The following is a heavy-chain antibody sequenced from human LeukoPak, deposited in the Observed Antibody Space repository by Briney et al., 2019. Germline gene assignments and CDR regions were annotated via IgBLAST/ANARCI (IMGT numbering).Heavy chain of an antibody. Sequence: PGRSLRLSCAASGFTFSSYGMHWVRQAPGKGLEWVAVIWYDGSNKYYADSVKGRFTISRDNSKNTLYLQMNSLRAEDTAVYYCARDAAVTTFGNDYYYYGLDVWGQGTTVTVSS. D-gene: IGHD4-17*01. CDR2: IWYDGSNK. V-gene: IGHV3-33*01. CDR1: GFTFSSYG. J-gene: IGHJ6*02. CDR3: ARDAAVTTFGNDYYYYGLDV.